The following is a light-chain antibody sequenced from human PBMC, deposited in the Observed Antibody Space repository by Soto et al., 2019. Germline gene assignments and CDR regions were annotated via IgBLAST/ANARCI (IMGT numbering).Light chain of an antibody. CDR1: QSISSY. CDR2: AAS. Sequence: DIQMTQSPSSLSASVGDRVTITCRASQSISSYLNWYQQKPGKAPKLLIYAASNLHSGVPSRFSGSGSGTDVTLTISSLQPEDFATYYCQQSYSTPRTFGQGTKVEIK. CDR3: QQSYSTPRT. J-gene: IGKJ1*01. V-gene: IGKV1-39*01.